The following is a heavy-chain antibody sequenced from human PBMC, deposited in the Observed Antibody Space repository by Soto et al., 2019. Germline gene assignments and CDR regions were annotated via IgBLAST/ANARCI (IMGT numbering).Heavy chain of an antibody. Sequence: GGSLRLSCAASGFTFSSYGMHWVRQAPGKGLEWVAVIWYDGSNKYYADSVKGRFTISRDNSKNTLYLQMNSLRAEDTAVYYCARDPTTPGQWDRNYYYYMDVWGKGTTVTVSS. CDR3: ARDPTTPGQWDRNYYYYMDV. J-gene: IGHJ6*03. CDR2: IWYDGSNK. V-gene: IGHV3-33*01. D-gene: IGHD1-26*01. CDR1: GFTFSSYG.